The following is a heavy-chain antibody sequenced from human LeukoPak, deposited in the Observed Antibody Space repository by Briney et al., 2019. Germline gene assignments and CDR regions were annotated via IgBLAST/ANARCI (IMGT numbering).Heavy chain of an antibody. J-gene: IGHJ3*02. CDR3: ARLEPADDAFDI. Sequence: SETLSLTCTVSGGSISSGDYDWSWIRQPPGKGLEWIGYIYYSGSTYYNPSLRSRVTISVDTSMKQFSLKLNSVTAADTAVYYCARLEPADDAFDIWGQGTMVTVSS. D-gene: IGHD1-1*01. CDR1: GGSISSGDYD. CDR2: IYYSGST. V-gene: IGHV4-30-4*08.